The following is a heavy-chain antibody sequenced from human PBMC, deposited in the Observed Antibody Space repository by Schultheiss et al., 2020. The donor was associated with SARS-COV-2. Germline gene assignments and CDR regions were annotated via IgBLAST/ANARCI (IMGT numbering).Heavy chain of an antibody. Sequence: GGSLRLSCAASGFTFSSYAMSWVRQAPGKGLEWVSYISSSSSTIYYADSVKGRFTISRDNAKNSLYLQMNSLKTEDTAVYYCTTDLHYYDSSGIYWGQGTLVTVSS. CDR1: GFTFSSYA. CDR3: TTDLHYYDSSGIY. D-gene: IGHD3-22*01. V-gene: IGHV3-48*01. CDR2: ISSSSSTI. J-gene: IGHJ4*02.